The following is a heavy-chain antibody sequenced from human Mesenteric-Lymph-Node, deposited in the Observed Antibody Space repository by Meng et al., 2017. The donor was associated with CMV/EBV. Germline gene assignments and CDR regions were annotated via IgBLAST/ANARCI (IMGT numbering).Heavy chain of an antibody. Sequence: GESLKISCATSGFTFSRYWMNWVRQAPGKGLEWVANIKEDGSEKYYVDSVKGRFTISRDNAKDSLYLQMNSLRAEDTAVYFCARGWNYYWGQGTLVTVSS. CDR3: ARGWNYY. V-gene: IGHV3-7*01. CDR2: IKEDGSEK. J-gene: IGHJ4*02. D-gene: IGHD1-7*01. CDR1: GFTFSRYW.